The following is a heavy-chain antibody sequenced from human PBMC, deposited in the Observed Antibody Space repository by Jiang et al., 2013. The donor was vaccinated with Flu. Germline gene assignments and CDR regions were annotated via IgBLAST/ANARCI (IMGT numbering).Heavy chain of an antibody. J-gene: IGHJ6*02. CDR2: NSGGT. D-gene: IGHD6-19*01. Sequence: NSGGTNYAQKFQGWVTMTRDTSISTAYMELSRLRSDDTAVYYCARDQGAVAGDYYYYGMDVWGQGTTVTVSS. CDR3: ARDQGAVAGDYYYYGMDV. V-gene: IGHV1-2*04.